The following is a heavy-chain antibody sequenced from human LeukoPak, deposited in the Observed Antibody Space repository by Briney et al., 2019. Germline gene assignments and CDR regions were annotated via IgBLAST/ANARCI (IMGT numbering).Heavy chain of an antibody. V-gene: IGHV3-23*01. Sequence: GGSLRLSCAASGFTFSSYAMSWVRQAPGKGLEWVSAISGSGGSTYYADSVKGRFTISRDNSKNTLYLQMNSLRAEDTAVYYCAKDNLPSYYYYGMDVWGQGTTVTVSS. CDR2: ISGSGGST. CDR1: GFTFSSYA. J-gene: IGHJ6*02. CDR3: AKDNLPSYYYYGMDV.